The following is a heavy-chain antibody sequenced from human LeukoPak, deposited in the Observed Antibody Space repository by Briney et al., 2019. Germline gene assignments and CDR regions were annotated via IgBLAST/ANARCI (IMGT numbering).Heavy chain of an antibody. CDR2: IYSGGST. D-gene: IGHD6-25*01. V-gene: IGHV3-53*01. Sequence: GGSLRLSCAASGFTVSSNYMSWVRQAPGKGLEWVSVIYSGGSTYYADSAKGRFTISRDNSKNTLYLQMNSLRAEDTAVYYCARALPAAGSPFDAFDIWGQGTMVTVSS. J-gene: IGHJ3*02. CDR3: ARALPAAGSPFDAFDI. CDR1: GFTVSSNY.